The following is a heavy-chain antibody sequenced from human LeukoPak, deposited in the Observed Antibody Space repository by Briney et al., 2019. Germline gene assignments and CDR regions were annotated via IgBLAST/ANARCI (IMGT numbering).Heavy chain of an antibody. Sequence: GGSLRLSCAASGFTFSSYSMQWVRQTPGKGLEWVGIMSNSGENTFYGEAVKGRFTISRDNSKNTLYLQMNSLRAEDTAVYYCASHYGGLYYFDYWGQGTLVTVSS. CDR1: GFTFSSYS. D-gene: IGHD4-23*01. V-gene: IGHV3-33*05. CDR2: MSNSGENT. CDR3: ASHYGGLYYFDY. J-gene: IGHJ4*02.